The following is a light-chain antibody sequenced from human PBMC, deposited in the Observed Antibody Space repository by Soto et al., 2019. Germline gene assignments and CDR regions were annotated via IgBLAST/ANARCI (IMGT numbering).Light chain of an antibody. CDR3: QQYKSYSA. CDR1: QSINDW. Sequence: DIQMTQSPSTLSASVGDRVTITCRASQSINDWLAWYRQKPGKAPKILISDASTLETGVPSRFSGSGSGTEFTLTLRSLQPDDFATYYCQQYKSYSAFGHGTKLEIK. V-gene: IGKV1-5*01. CDR2: DAS. J-gene: IGKJ2*01.